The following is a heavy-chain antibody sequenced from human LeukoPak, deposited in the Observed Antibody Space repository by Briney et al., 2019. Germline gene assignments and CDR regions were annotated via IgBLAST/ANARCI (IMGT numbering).Heavy chain of an antibody. CDR1: GFTFSSHP. CDR2: ITREGSAA. CDR3: AKDWHNGDDPLFDY. D-gene: IGHD2-8*01. V-gene: IGHV3-7*05. Sequence: GGSLRLSCVVSGFTFSSHPMSWVPQAPGKGLMWLADITREGSAAYYVDSVKSRFIISRDNAKNSLYLQMNSLRAEDTAVYYCAKDWHNGDDPLFDYWGQGTVVTVSS. J-gene: IGHJ4*02.